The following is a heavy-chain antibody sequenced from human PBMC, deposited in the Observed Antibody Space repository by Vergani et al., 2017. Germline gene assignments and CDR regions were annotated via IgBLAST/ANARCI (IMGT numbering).Heavy chain of an antibody. Sequence: EVQLLESGGNLIQPGGSLRLSCGASGFTFSSYAMTWVRLAPGKGLQWVSAISGSGGNTFYTDSVKGRFTISRDNSKDTLYLQMNSLRAEDTAVYYCARDLADIVVVPAARVWYYYYYMDVWGKGTTVTVSS. D-gene: IGHD2-2*01. J-gene: IGHJ6*03. CDR3: ARDLADIVVVPAARVWYYYYYMDV. V-gene: IGHV3-23*01. CDR2: ISGSGGNT. CDR1: GFTFSSYA.